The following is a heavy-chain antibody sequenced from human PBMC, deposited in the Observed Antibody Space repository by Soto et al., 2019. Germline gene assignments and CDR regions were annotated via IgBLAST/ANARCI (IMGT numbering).Heavy chain of an antibody. Sequence: GESLKISCAASGFTVSSNYMSWVRQAPGKGLEWVSVIYSGGSTYYADSVKGRFTISRDNSKNTLYLQMNSLRAEDTAVYYCARGSPVGDYDFWSGRDGAGYYFDYWGQGTLVTVSS. CDR2: IYSGGST. V-gene: IGHV3-66*01. J-gene: IGHJ4*02. D-gene: IGHD3-3*01. CDR3: ARGSPVGDYDFWSGRDGAGYYFDY. CDR1: GFTVSSNY.